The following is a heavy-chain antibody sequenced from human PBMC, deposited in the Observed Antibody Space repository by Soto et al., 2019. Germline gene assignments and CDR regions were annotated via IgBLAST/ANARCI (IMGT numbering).Heavy chain of an antibody. CDR3: AREGRYCSGGSCYSSAFDP. J-gene: IGHJ5*02. CDR2: ISYDGSNK. CDR1: GFTFSSYA. V-gene: IGHV3-30-3*01. D-gene: IGHD2-15*01. Sequence: LRLSCAASGFTFSSYAMHWVRQAPGKGLEWVAVISYDGSNKYYADSVKGRFTISRDNSKNTLYLQMNSLRAEDTAVYYCAREGRYCSGGSCYSSAFDPWGQGTLVTVSS.